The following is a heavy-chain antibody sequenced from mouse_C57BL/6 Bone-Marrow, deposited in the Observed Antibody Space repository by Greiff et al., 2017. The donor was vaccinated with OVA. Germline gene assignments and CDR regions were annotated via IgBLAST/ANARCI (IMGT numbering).Heavy chain of an antibody. CDR3: ARARGLRRDYAMDY. J-gene: IGHJ4*01. Sequence: QVQLQQSGAELVRPGASVKLSCTASGYTFTDYYINWVKQRPGQGLEWIARIYPGSGNTYYNETFKGKATLTAEKSSSTAYMQLSSLTSEDSAVYFGARARGLRRDYAMDYWGQGTSVTVSS. CDR2: IYPGSGNT. CDR1: GYTFTDYY. D-gene: IGHD2-12*01. V-gene: IGHV1-76*01.